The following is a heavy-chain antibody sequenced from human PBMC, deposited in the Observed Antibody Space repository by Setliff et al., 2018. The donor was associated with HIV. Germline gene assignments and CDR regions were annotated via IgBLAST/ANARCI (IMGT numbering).Heavy chain of an antibody. V-gene: IGHV4-39*07. Sequence: PSETLSLTCIVSGGSIRSSSYYWGWIRQPPGKGLEWIGTIYYTGSTNYNPSLKSRVTISVDSSKNQFSVKLTSVTAADTAVYYCARGHCSGTNCYGVDYYGMDVWGQGTTVTVSS. CDR2: IYYTGST. J-gene: IGHJ6*02. CDR3: ARGHCSGTNCYGVDYYGMDV. CDR1: GGSIRSSSYY. D-gene: IGHD2-2*01.